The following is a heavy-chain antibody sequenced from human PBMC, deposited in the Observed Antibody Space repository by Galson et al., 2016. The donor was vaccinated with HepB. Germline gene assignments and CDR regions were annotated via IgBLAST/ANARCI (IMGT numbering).Heavy chain of an antibody. D-gene: IGHD4-17*01. CDR1: GFTFSSNW. V-gene: IGHV3-7*04. CDR2: IKQGGTE. J-gene: IGHJ4*02. CDR3: ARGPDYGDWVDFLDC. Sequence: SLRLSCATSGFTFSSNWMSWVRQAPGKGLEWVANIKQGGTENYVDSVKGRSTISRDNAKNSLYLQMNSLRAEDTAAYYCARGPDYGDWVDFLDCWGQGTLVTVSS.